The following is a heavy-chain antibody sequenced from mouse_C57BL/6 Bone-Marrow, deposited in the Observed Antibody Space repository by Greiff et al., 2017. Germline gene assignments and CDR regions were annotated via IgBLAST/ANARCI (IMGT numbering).Heavy chain of an antibody. Sequence: VQLQQSGGDLVKPGGSLKLSCAASGFTFSSYGMSWVRQTPDKRLEWVATISSGGSYTYYPDSVKGRFTISRDNAKNTLYLQMSSLKSEDTAMYYCARHRFAYWGQGTLVTVSA. CDR2: ISSGGSYT. CDR1: GFTFSSYG. J-gene: IGHJ3*01. V-gene: IGHV5-6*01. CDR3: ARHRFAY.